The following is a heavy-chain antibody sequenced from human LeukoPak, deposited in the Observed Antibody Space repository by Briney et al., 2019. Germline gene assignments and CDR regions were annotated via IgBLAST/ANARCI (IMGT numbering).Heavy chain of an antibody. J-gene: IGHJ6*02. CDR2: FDPEDGET. CDR3: ARVGLITIFTINYYYYGMDV. Sequence: ASVKVSCKVSGYTLTELSMHWVRQAPGKGLEWMGGFDPEDGETIYAQKFQGRVTMTEDTTTDTAYMELSSLRSEDTAVYYCARVGLITIFTINYYYYGMDVWGQGTTVTVSS. D-gene: IGHD3-3*01. V-gene: IGHV1-24*01. CDR1: GYTLTELS.